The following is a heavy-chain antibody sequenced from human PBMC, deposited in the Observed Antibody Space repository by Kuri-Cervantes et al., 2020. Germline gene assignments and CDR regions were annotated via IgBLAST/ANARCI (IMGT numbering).Heavy chain of an antibody. D-gene: IGHD6-19*01. V-gene: IGHV1-69*04. CDR2: INPSNGDT. J-gene: IGHJ4*02. Sequence: SVKVSCKASGGTFSSYAISWVRQAPGQGLEWIGIINPSNGDTRYAQKFQGRVTMTEDTSTDTAYMELSSLRSEDTAVYYCATWGSGWYRYYFDYWGQGTLVTVSS. CDR1: GGTFSSYA. CDR3: ATWGSGWYRYYFDY.